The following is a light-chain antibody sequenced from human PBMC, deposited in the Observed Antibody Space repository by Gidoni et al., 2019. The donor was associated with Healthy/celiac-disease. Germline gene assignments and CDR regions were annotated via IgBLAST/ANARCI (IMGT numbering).Light chain of an antibody. CDR2: AAS. CDR1: QSISSY. J-gene: IGKJ2*01. V-gene: IGKV1-39*01. Sequence: GDRVTITCRASQSISSYLNWYQQKPGKAPQLLIFAASTLQSGVPSRFSGSGSGTDFTLTISSLQPDDFATYYCQQSYSTPRTFGQGTKLEIK. CDR3: QQSYSTPRT.